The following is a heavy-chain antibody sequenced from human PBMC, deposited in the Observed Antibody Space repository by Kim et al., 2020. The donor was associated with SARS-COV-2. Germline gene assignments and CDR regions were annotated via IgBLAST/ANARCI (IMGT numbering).Heavy chain of an antibody. Sequence: SLESRVTMSVDTSKNQFSLKLSSVTAADTAVYYCARDPAYYDSSFDAFDIWGQGTMVTVSS. V-gene: IGHV4-4*07. D-gene: IGHD3-22*01. CDR3: ARDPAYYDSSFDAFDI. J-gene: IGHJ3*02.